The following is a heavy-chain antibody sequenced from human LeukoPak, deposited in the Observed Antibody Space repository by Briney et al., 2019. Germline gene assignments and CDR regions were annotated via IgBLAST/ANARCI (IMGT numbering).Heavy chain of an antibody. CDR2: INPNSGGT. V-gene: IGHV1-2*02. D-gene: IGHD5-18*01. J-gene: IGHJ4*02. CDR3: AREIGPRQLHLWGSAFDY. CDR1: GYTFTGYY. Sequence: ASVKVSCKASGYTFTGYYMHWVRQAPGQGLEWMGWINPNSGGTNYAQKFQGRVTMTRDTSISTAYMELSRLRSDDTAVYYCAREIGPRQLHLWGSAFDYWGQGTLVTVSS.